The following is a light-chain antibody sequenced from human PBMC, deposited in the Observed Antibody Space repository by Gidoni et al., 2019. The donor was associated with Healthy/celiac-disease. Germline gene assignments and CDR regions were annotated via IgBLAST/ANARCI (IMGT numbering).Light chain of an antibody. CDR3: QQSYSTPLT. Sequence: IPITQSPSSLSASVGDRVTITCRASQSISSYLNWYQQKPGKAPKLLIYDASSLQSGVPSRFSGSGSGTDFTLTISSLQPEDFATYYCQQSYSTPLTFGPGTKVDIK. V-gene: IGKV1-39*01. CDR2: DAS. CDR1: QSISSY. J-gene: IGKJ3*01.